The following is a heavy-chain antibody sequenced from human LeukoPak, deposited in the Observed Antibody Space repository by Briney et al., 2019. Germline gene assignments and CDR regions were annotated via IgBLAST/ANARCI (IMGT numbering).Heavy chain of an antibody. D-gene: IGHD3-22*01. Sequence: GGSLRLSCAASGFTFSSYAMHWVRQAPGKGLEWVAVISYDGSNKYYADSVKGRFTISRDNSKNTLYLQMNSLRAEDTAVYYCAKDRAYYSDSSGYYLVRAYDYWGQGTLVTVSS. CDR2: ISYDGSNK. V-gene: IGHV3-30*04. J-gene: IGHJ4*02. CDR1: GFTFSSYA. CDR3: AKDRAYYSDSSGYYLVRAYDY.